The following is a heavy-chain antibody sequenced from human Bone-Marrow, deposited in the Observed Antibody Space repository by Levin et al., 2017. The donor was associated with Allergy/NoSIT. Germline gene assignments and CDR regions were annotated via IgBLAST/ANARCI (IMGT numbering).Heavy chain of an antibody. CDR2: LFTSGNT. Sequence: RSQTLSLTCTVSGGSISSGSYYWNWIRQPAGKRLEWIGRLFTSGNTNYNPSLKSRVTISADTSKNQFSLNLSSVTAADTAVYYCASEYSHGSGSFHAPFDFWGRGTLVTVSS. J-gene: IGHJ2*01. V-gene: IGHV4-61*02. CDR3: ASEYSHGSGSFHAPFDF. D-gene: IGHD3-10*01. CDR1: GGSISSGSYY.